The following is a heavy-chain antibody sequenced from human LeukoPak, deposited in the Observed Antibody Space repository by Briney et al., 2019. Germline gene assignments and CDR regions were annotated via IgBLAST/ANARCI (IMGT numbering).Heavy chain of an antibody. J-gene: IGHJ3*02. Sequence: GESLKISWRASGYSFTSYWIGWGRQLPGRGLEGMGISYPDDSDTTYHPSFQGQVTLSADKSIRTAYLQWTSLKPADTAMYYCATLNHGDPDAFDTWGPGTLITVSS. CDR3: ATLNHGDPDAFDT. CDR1: GYSFTSYW. CDR2: SYPDDSDT. V-gene: IGHV5-51*01. D-gene: IGHD2-21*02.